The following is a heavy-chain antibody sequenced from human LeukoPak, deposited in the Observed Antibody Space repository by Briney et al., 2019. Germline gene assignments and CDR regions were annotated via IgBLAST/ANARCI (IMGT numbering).Heavy chain of an antibody. D-gene: IGHD1-1*01. CDR3: ARDPPWNGMDV. Sequence: GGSLRLSCAASGFTFSSNYMSWVRQAPGKGLEWVSVIYSGGSTYYADSVKGRFTISRDNSKNTLYLQMNSLRAEDTAVYYCARDPPWNGMDVWGQGTTVTVSS. J-gene: IGHJ6*02. CDR1: GFTFSSNY. V-gene: IGHV3-53*01. CDR2: IYSGGST.